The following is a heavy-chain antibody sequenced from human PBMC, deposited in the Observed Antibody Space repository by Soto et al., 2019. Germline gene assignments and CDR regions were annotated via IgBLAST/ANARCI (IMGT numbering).Heavy chain of an antibody. V-gene: IGHV3-7*01. J-gene: IGHJ4*02. Sequence: GGSLRLSCVASGLSFSSYWMSWVRQAPGKGLEWVANIKQDGSEKNYVDSVKGRFTISRDNAKNSLYLQMNSLRAEDTAVYYCARAGGGVFDYWGQGTLVTVSS. CDR3: ARAGGGVFDY. D-gene: IGHD3-10*01. CDR1: GLSFSSYW. CDR2: IKQDGSEK.